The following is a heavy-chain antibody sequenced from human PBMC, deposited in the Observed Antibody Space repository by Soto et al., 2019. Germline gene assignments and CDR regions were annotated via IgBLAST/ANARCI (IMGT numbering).Heavy chain of an antibody. CDR1: GASISGSTSY. V-gene: IGHV4-39*01. J-gene: IGHJ4*02. Sequence: SETLSLTCDVSGASISGSTSYWGWIRQPPGKGLEWIGNIYHSGSAYVNPSLKSRVTISVDPSRNQFSLKMTSVTASDTSIYYCARRIDSSGWFDYWGQGAQVTVSS. D-gene: IGHD3-22*01. CDR2: IYHSGSA. CDR3: ARRIDSSGWFDY.